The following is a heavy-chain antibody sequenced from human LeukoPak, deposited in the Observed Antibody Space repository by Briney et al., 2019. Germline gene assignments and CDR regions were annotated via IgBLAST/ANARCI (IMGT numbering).Heavy chain of an antibody. Sequence: PGGSLRLSCAASGFTFSNYALSWVRQAPGKGLEWVSAIGGSGSSTYYADSVKGRFTISRDNSKGTLYLQMNSLRAEDTAVYYCAKDPPSPLLWFGERDYWGQGTLVTVSS. CDR2: IGGSGSST. CDR1: GFTFSNYA. D-gene: IGHD3-10*01. V-gene: IGHV3-23*01. J-gene: IGHJ4*02. CDR3: AKDPPSPLLWFGERDY.